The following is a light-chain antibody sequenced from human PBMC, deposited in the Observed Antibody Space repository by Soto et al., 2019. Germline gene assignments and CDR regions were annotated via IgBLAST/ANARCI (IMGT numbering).Light chain of an antibody. J-gene: IGKJ1*01. CDR3: QQYNNYWT. Sequence: DIQMTQSPSTLSASVGDRVTITCRASQSISYWLAWYQQKPGKAPNLLNYKATSLESGVPSRFSGSGSGTEFTLSISSLQPDDFATYYCQQYNNYWTFGQGTKVEIK. V-gene: IGKV1-5*03. CDR2: KAT. CDR1: QSISYW.